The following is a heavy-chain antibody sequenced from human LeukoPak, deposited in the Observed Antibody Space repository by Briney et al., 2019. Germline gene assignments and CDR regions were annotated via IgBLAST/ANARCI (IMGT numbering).Heavy chain of an antibody. CDR2: IYPSGGSP. D-gene: IGHD2-2*01. V-gene: IGHV1-46*01. Sequence: ASVKVPCKASGYAFTMYYVHWVRRAPGQGLEWMGVIYPSGGSPSYAQKFQGRVTMTKDTSTSTVYMELSRVISDDTAVYYCASGSSHQPQGAFDIWGQGTTVTVSS. CDR1: GYAFTMYY. J-gene: IGHJ3*02. CDR3: ASGSSHQPQGAFDI.